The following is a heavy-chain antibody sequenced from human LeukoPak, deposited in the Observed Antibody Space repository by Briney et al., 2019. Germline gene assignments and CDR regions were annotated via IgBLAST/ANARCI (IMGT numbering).Heavy chain of an antibody. CDR3: GRSGSGGYYYGMDV. CDR1: GYTFTICG. Sequence: ASVTVSFTASGYTFTICGISWVRQAPGQGQEWMGWISAYNGNTNYAQKLQGRVTMTTDTSTSTAYMELRSLRSDAAAVYYCGRSGSGGYYYGMDVWGQGTTVTVSS. J-gene: IGHJ6*02. CDR2: ISAYNGNT. D-gene: IGHD1-1*01. V-gene: IGHV1-18*01.